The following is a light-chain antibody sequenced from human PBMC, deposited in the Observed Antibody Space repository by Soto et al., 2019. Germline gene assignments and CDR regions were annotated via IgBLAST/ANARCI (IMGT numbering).Light chain of an antibody. Sequence: AIPLTQSPSSLSASVGDRVTITCRASQGISSALAWYQQKPGKAPKLLIYDASSWESGVPSRFSGSGSGTDFTLTISSLQPEDFATYYCQHFNSYPLTFGQGTKVEIK. V-gene: IGKV1-13*02. CDR1: QGISSA. CDR3: QHFNSYPLT. J-gene: IGKJ1*01. CDR2: DAS.